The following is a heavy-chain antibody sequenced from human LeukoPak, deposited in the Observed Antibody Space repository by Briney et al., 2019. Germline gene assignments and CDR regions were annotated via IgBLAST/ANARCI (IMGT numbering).Heavy chain of an antibody. CDR2: IYYNGNT. CDR1: GDSISSGGYY. J-gene: IGHJ3*02. V-gene: IGHV4-31*03. D-gene: IGHD3-22*01. Sequence: SQTLSLTCTISGDSISSGGYYWSWIRQHPGKGLEWIGYIYYNGNTYYNPSLKSRLTISGDTSKNQFSLKLGSVTAADTAVYYCVRNFDSYNAFDIWGQGTMVTVSS. CDR3: VRNFDSYNAFDI.